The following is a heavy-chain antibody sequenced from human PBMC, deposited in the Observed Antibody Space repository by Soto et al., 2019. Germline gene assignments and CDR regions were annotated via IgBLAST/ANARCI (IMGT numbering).Heavy chain of an antibody. CDR3: ARLYSTRYNSDGLDV. CDR2: IYHSGST. V-gene: IGHV4-4*02. Sequence: QVQLQESGPGLVKPSGTLSLSCGVSGGSVLSTNWWTWVRQPPGKGLVWIGEIYHSGSTNYNPSLKGRVTISLDKSKNQFSLHLSPMTAADTAVYYCARLYSTRYNSDGLDVWGQGTPVTVS. D-gene: IGHD6-13*01. CDR1: GGSVLSTNW. J-gene: IGHJ6*02.